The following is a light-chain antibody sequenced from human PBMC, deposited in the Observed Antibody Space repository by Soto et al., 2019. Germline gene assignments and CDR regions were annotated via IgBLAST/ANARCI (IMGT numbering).Light chain of an antibody. Sequence: QSVLTQPPSASGTPGQRVTISCSGSSSNIGSNTVNWYQQLPGTAPKLLIYSNNQRPSGVPDRFSGSKSGTSASLAISGLQSEDEAEYYCVAWDDSLNGPNWVFGGGTKLTVL. J-gene: IGLJ3*02. CDR1: SSNIGSNT. V-gene: IGLV1-44*01. CDR2: SNN. CDR3: VAWDDSLNGPNWV.